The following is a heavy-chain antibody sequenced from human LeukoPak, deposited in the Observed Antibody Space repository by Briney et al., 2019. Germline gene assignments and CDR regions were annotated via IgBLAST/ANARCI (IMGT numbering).Heavy chain of an antibody. CDR1: GFTFSSYW. CDR2: IKQDGSEK. D-gene: IGHD6-13*01. J-gene: IGHJ4*02. Sequence: PGGSLRLSCAASGFTFSSYWISWVRQAPGKGLEWVANIKQDGSEKYYVDSVKGRFTISRDNAKNSLYLQMNSLRAEDTAVYYCARGGVSGENFDYWGQGTLVTVSS. V-gene: IGHV3-7*01. CDR3: ARGGVSGENFDY.